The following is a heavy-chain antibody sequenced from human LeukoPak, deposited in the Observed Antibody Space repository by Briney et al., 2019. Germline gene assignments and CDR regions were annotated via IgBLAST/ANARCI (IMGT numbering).Heavy chain of an antibody. J-gene: IGHJ4*02. CDR3: ARGRGWAGLYYFDY. Sequence: ASVKVSCKASGYTFTGYYMHWVRQAPGQGLEWMGWISAYNGNTNYAQKLQGRVTMTTDTSTSTAYMELRSLRSDDTAVYYCARGRGWAGLYYFDYWGQGTLVTVSS. CDR2: ISAYNGNT. V-gene: IGHV1-18*04. D-gene: IGHD6-19*01. CDR1: GYTFTGYY.